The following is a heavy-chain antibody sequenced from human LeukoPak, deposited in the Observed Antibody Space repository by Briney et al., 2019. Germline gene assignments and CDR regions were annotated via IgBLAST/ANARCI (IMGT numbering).Heavy chain of an antibody. J-gene: IGHJ4*02. Sequence: GGSLRLSCATSGLTVSSDYMSWFRQAPGKGLEWVSLIYSGGNTHYADSVKGRFTISRDNSKNTLYLQMNSLRAEDTAVYYCARGYCYNTNCYCDYWGQGTLVTVSS. CDR1: GLTVSSDY. V-gene: IGHV3-53*01. CDR2: IYSGGNT. CDR3: ARGYCYNTNCYCDY. D-gene: IGHD2-2*01.